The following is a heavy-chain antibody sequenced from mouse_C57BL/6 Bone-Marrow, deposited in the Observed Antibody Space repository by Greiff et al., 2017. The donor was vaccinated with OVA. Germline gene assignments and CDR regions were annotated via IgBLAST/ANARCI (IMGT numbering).Heavy chain of an antibody. V-gene: IGHV1-81*01. CDR1: GYTFTSYG. J-gene: IGHJ1*03. D-gene: IGHD2-4*01. CDR2: IYPRSGNT. CDR3: ARSFYYDYARYWYFDV. Sequence: VQLQESGAELARPGASVKLSCTASGYTFTSYGISWVKQRTGQGLEWIGEIYPRSGNTYYNEKFKGKAPLTADKYSCTAYMYLRSLTLTASAVSDDARSFYYDYARYWYFDVWGTGTTVTVSS.